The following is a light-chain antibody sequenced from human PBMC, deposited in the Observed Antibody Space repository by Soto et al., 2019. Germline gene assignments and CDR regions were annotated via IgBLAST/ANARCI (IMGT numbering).Light chain of an antibody. CDR2: DVS. CDR1: SSEVSGNNH. J-gene: IGLJ1*01. Sequence: QSVLTQPASVSGSPGQSITISCTGTSSEVSGNNHVSWYQHHPGKAPQLMIYDVSNRPSGVSNRFSGSKSGNTASLTIYGLQAEDEADYYCSSFTATDTLYVFGTGTKVTVL. V-gene: IGLV2-14*03. CDR3: SSFTATDTLYV.